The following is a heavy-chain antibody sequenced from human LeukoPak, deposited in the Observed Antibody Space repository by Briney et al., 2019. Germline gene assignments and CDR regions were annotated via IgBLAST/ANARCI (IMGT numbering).Heavy chain of an antibody. CDR1: GGTFSSYA. CDR3: ARDTAVRGVIMIFDY. D-gene: IGHD3-10*01. J-gene: IGHJ4*02. V-gene: IGHV1-18*01. CDR2: ISAYNGNT. Sequence: GASVKVSCKASGGTFSSYAISWVRQAPGQGLEWMGWISAYNGNTNYAQKLQGRVTMTTDTSTSTAYMELRSLRSDDTAVYYCARDTAVRGVIMIFDYWGQGTLVTVSS.